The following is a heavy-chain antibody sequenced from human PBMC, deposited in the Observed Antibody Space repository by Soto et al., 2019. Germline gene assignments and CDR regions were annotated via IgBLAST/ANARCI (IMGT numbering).Heavy chain of an antibody. V-gene: IGHV3-48*01. Sequence: GGSLRLSCAASGFTFSSYSMNWVRQAPGKGLEWVSSISSSGSTIYYADSVKGRFTISRDNAENSLYLQMNSLRAEDTAVYYCARHPERIAQIGWFDPWGQGTLVTVS. CDR1: GFTFSSYS. J-gene: IGHJ5*02. CDR3: ARHPERIAQIGWFDP. CDR2: ISSSGSTI. D-gene: IGHD6-13*01.